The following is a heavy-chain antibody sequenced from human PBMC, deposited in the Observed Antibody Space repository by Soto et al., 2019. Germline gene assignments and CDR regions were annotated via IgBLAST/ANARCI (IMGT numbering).Heavy chain of an antibody. CDR1: GYTFTGYY. V-gene: IGHV1-2*04. J-gene: IGHJ6*02. CDR2: INPNSGGT. Sequence: AASVKVSCKASGYTFTGYYMHWVRQAPGQGLERMGWINPNSGGTNYAQKFQGWVTMTRDTSISTAYMELSRLRSDDTAVYYCARDRKDYDFWSGYYRPYYYYGMDVWGQGTTVTVSS. CDR3: ARDRKDYDFWSGYYRPYYYYGMDV. D-gene: IGHD3-3*01.